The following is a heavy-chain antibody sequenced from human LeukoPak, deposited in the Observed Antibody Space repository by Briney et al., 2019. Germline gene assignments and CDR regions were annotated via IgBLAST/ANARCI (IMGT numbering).Heavy chain of an antibody. D-gene: IGHD6-13*01. CDR1: GFTFDDYA. Sequence: PGGSLRLSCAVSGFTFDDYAMHWVRQGPGKGLEWVSLISGDGGSTYYADSVKGRFTISRDNSNNSLYLQMNSLRSEDTALYYCGKDILVSTTAAHGYGMDVWGQGTTVTVSS. CDR3: GKDILVSTTAAHGYGMDV. V-gene: IGHV3-43*02. J-gene: IGHJ6*02. CDR2: ISGDGGST.